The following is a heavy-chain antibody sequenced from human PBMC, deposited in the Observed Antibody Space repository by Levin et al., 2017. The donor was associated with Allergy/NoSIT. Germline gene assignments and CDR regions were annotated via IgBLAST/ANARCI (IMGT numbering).Heavy chain of an antibody. V-gene: IGHV3-23*01. CDR1: GFTFSSYA. CDR3: AKGSSSSPFHY. Sequence: GGSLRLSCAASGFTFSSYAMSWVRQAPGKGLEWVPAISGSGGSTYYADSVKGRFTISRDNSKNTLYLQMNSLRAEDTAVYYCAKGSSSSPFHYWGQGTLVTVSS. J-gene: IGHJ4*02. D-gene: IGHD6-13*01. CDR2: ISGSGGST.